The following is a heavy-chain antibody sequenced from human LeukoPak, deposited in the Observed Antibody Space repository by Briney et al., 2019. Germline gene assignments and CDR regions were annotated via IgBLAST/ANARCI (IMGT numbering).Heavy chain of an antibody. CDR1: GFTVGNYY. J-gene: IGHJ6*02. CDR3: ARVGTILEWLLGTGYYGMDV. V-gene: IGHV3-53*01. CDR2: IYHDRST. D-gene: IGHD3-3*01. Sequence: GGSLRLSCTASGFTVGNYYMSWVRQAPGKGLEWVAIIYHDRSTYYAASVKGRFTISRDNSKNTLYLQMNSLRAEDTAVYYCARVGTILEWLLGTGYYGMDVWGQGTTVTVSS.